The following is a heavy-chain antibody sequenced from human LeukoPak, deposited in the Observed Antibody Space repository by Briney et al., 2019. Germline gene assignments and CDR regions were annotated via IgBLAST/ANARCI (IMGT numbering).Heavy chain of an antibody. Sequence: SVKASCKASGGTFSSYAISWVRQAPGQGLEWMGGIIPIFGTANYAQKFQGRVTITADESTSTAYMELSSLRSEDTAVYYCARDVASGHGYERYFDYWGQGTLVTVSS. CDR1: GGTFSSYA. CDR3: ARDVASGHGYERYFDY. V-gene: IGHV1-69*13. D-gene: IGHD5-12*01. J-gene: IGHJ4*02. CDR2: IIPIFGTA.